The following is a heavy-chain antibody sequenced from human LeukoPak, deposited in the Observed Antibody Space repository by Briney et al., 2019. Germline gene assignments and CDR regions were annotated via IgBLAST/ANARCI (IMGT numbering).Heavy chain of an antibody. CDR3: ARSTYDFWSGYAGYYYYMDV. V-gene: IGHV3-64*01. CDR2: ISSNGGST. J-gene: IGHJ6*03. Sequence: GGSLRLSCAASGFTFSSYAMHWVRQAPGKGLEYVSAISSNGGSTYCANSVKGRFTISRDNSKNTLYLQMGSLRAEDMAVYYCARSTYDFWSGYAGYYYYMDVWGKGTTVTVSS. CDR1: GFTFSSYA. D-gene: IGHD3-3*01.